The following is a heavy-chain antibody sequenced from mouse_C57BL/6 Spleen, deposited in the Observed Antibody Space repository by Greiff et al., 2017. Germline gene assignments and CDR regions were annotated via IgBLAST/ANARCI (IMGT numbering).Heavy chain of an antibody. CDR3: ANYDYDVGYAMDY. J-gene: IGHJ4*01. Sequence: VMLVESGPGLVQPSQSLSITCTVSGFSLTSYGVHWVRQSPGKGLEWLGVIWSGGSTDYNAAFISRLSISKDNSKSQVFFKMNSLQADDTAIYYCANYDYDVGYAMDYWGQGTSVTVSS. V-gene: IGHV2-2*01. CDR2: IWSGGST. CDR1: GFSLTSYG. D-gene: IGHD2-4*01.